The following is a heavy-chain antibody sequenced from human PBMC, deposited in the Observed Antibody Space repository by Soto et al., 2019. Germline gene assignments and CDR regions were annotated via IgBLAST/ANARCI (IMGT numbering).Heavy chain of an antibody. J-gene: IGHJ6*02. V-gene: IGHV1-18*01. CDR2: ISAYNGDT. D-gene: IGHD1-26*01. CDR3: ATWELGKYYYGLDV. CDR1: GNSFTKYG. Sequence: ASVKVSCKASGNSFTKYGFSWVRQAPGQGLEWMGWISAYNGDTKYAQKLQGRVTMTTDTSTSTAYMDLRSLRSDDTAVYYCATWELGKYYYGLDVWGQGTKVTVSS.